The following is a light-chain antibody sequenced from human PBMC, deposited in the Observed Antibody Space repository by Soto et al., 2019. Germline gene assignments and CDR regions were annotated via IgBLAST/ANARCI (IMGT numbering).Light chain of an antibody. Sequence: QSVLTQPPSVSGAPGQRVTISCTGSSSNIGAGYDVYWYQQLPGTAPKLLIYGNSNRPSGVPDRFSASKSGTSASLAITGLQAEDEAHYYCKSYDSSLSGSGVFGTGTKVTVL. CDR1: SSNIGAGYD. J-gene: IGLJ1*01. CDR2: GNS. CDR3: KSYDSSLSGSGV. V-gene: IGLV1-40*01.